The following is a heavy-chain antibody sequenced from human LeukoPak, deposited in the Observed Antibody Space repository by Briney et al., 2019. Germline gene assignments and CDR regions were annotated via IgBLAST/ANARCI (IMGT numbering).Heavy chain of an antibody. D-gene: IGHD1-26*01. CDR2: IIPIFGTA. CDR3: ARGVVGAFDY. CDR1: GGTFISYA. V-gene: IGHV1-69*13. J-gene: IGHJ4*02. Sequence: SVTVSFKASGGTFISYAISWVRQAPGQGLEWMGGIIPIFGTANYAQKFQGRVTITADESTSTAYMELSSLRSEDTAVYYCARGVVGAFDYWGQGTLVTVSS.